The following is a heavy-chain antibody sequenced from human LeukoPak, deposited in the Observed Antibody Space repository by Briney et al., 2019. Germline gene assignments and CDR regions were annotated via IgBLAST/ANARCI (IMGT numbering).Heavy chain of an antibody. Sequence: PGGSLRLSCAASGFTFDDYAMHWVRQAPGKGLEWVSGISWNSGNIGYADSVKGRFTISRDNAKNSLCLQMNSLRAEDTALYYCAKDIGGGVGAFDYWGQRTLVTVSS. V-gene: IGHV3-9*01. CDR3: AKDIGGGVGAFDY. J-gene: IGHJ4*02. CDR1: GFTFDDYA. D-gene: IGHD1-26*01. CDR2: ISWNSGNI.